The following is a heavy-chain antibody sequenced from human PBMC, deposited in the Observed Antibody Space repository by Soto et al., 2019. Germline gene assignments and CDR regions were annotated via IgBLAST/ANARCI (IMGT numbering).Heavy chain of an antibody. J-gene: IGHJ4*02. Sequence: QVQRVQSGAEVKKPGASVKVSCKASGYTFTSSGFSWVRQAPGQGLEWMAWISAYNGETHYAQKFQGRVTITTDTSTSTSYMELRSLRSDDTAVYYCARDSGSYMYVSDWGQGTLVTVSP. V-gene: IGHV1-18*01. CDR2: ISAYNGET. D-gene: IGHD1-26*01. CDR1: GYTFTSSG. CDR3: ARDSGSYMYVSD.